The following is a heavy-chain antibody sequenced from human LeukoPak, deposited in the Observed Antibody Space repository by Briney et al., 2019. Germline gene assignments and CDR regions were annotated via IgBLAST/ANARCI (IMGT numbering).Heavy chain of an antibody. CDR3: AREAWGTVMVNYFDY. Sequence: ASVKVSCKASGYTFTGYYMHWVRQAPGQGLEWMGIINPTGGSTTYAQKFQGRVTMTSDTSTSTVYMELSSLRSEDTAVYYCAREAWGTVMVNYFDYWGQGTLVTVSS. D-gene: IGHD5-18*01. J-gene: IGHJ4*02. CDR1: GYTFTGYY. V-gene: IGHV1-46*01. CDR2: INPTGGST.